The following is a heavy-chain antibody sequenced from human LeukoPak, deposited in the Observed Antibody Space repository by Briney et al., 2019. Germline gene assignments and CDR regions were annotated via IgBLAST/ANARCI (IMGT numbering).Heavy chain of an antibody. CDR1: GYTFTSSY. Sequence: ASVKVSCKASGYTFTSSYMHWVRQAPGQGLEWMGIINPGGGSTSYAQKFQGRVTMTRDTSTSTVYMELSSLRSEDTAVYYCATLGSFSGSLYYFDYWGQGTLVTVSS. CDR2: INPGGGST. CDR3: ATLGSFSGSLYYFDY. V-gene: IGHV1-46*01. D-gene: IGHD3-10*01. J-gene: IGHJ4*02.